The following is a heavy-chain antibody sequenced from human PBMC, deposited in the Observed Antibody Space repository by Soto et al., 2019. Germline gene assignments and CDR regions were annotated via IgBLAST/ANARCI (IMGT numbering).Heavy chain of an antibody. J-gene: IGHJ4*02. CDR3: ARGRYGDY. Sequence: QVHLVQSGAEVKKPGASVKVSCKASGYTFTSYGITWVRQAPGQGLEWMGWISAHNGNTDSAQKLQGRVIVTRDTASSTAYRELRSLRSDDTAVYYWARGRYGDYWGQGALVTVSS. CDR2: ISAHNGNT. V-gene: IGHV1-18*01. CDR1: GYTFTSYG. D-gene: IGHD1-1*01.